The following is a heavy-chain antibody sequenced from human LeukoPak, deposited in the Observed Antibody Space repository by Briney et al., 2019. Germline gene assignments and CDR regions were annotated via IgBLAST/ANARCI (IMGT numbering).Heavy chain of an antibody. D-gene: IGHD3-22*01. V-gene: IGHV3-9*03. CDR3: AKDKYPRIVGTLDFAP. CDR1: GFTFDDYA. CDR2: ISWNSGSI. Sequence: PGRSLRLSCAASGFTFDDYAMHWVRQAPGKGLEWVSGISWNSGSIGYADSVKGRFTISRDNAKNSLYLQMNSLRAEDMALYYCAKDKYPRIVGTLDFAPWGQGTLVTVSS. J-gene: IGHJ5*02.